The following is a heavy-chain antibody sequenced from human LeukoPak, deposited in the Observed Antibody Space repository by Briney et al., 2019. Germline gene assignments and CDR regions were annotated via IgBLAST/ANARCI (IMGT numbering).Heavy chain of an antibody. CDR2: TYFRSKWYN. CDR1: GDSVSSDGAA. Sequence: SQTLSLTCAISGDSVSSDGAAWNWIRQSPSRGLEWLGRTYFRSKWYNDYAVSVKSRIIINADTSENHFSLQLNSVTPEDTAVYFCARNGFGTTFDAFGIWGQGTMVTVSS. CDR3: ARNGFGTTFDAFGI. D-gene: IGHD3-10*01. J-gene: IGHJ3*02. V-gene: IGHV6-1*01.